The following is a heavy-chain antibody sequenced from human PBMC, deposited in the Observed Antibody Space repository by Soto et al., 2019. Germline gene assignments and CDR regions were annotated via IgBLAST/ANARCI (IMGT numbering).Heavy chain of an antibody. CDR3: ARVYPQKFTVVRYYYYYGMDV. CDR2: INSDGSST. V-gene: IGHV3-74*01. CDR1: GFTFSSYW. Sequence: PGGSLRLSCAASGFTFSSYWMHWVRQAPGKGLVWVSRINSDGSSTSYADSVKGRFTISRDNAKNTLYLQMNSLRAEDTAVYYCARVYPQKFTVVRYYYYYGMDVWGQGTTVTVSS. D-gene: IGHD2-15*01. J-gene: IGHJ6*02.